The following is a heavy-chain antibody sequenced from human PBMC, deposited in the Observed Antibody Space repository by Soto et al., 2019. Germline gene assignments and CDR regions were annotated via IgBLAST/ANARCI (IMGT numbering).Heavy chain of an antibody. J-gene: IGHJ6*02. D-gene: IGHD2-2*01. V-gene: IGHV3-48*03. CDR2: ISSSGSTI. Sequence: LILSCAASGFTFSSYEMNCVRQAPGKGLEWVSYISSSGSTIYYADSVKGRFTISRDNAKNSLYLQMNRLRAEDTAVYYCASSYVGVVPATIMDVWGQGTTVTVSS. CDR1: GFTFSSYE. CDR3: ASSYVGVVPATIMDV.